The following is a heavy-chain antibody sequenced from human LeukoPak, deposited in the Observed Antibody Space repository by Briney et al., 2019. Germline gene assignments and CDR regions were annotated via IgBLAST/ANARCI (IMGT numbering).Heavy chain of an antibody. CDR1: GFTFSDYY. CDR2: ISSSGSTI. J-gene: IGHJ5*02. D-gene: IGHD3-10*01. CDR3: ARDKHGSGSYYNGWFDP. Sequence: GGSLRLSCAASGFTFSDYYMSWIRQAPGKGLEWVSYISSSGSTIYYADSVKGRFSISRDNAKNSLYLQMNSLRAEDTAVYYCARDKHGSGSYYNGWFDPWGQGTLVTVSS. V-gene: IGHV3-11*01.